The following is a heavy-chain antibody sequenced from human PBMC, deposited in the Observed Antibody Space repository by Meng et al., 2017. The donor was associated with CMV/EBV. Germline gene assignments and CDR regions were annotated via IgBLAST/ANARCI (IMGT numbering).Heavy chain of an antibody. J-gene: IGHJ4*02. CDR3: ARDRDMYSSSWYPFDY. CDR1: GGSISSSSYY. Sequence: SETLSLPCTVSGGSISSSSYYWGWIRQPPGKGLEWIGSIYYSGSTYYNPSLKSRVTISVDTSKNQFSLKLSSVTAADTAVYYCARDRDMYSSSWYPFDYWGQGTLVTVFS. D-gene: IGHD6-13*01. V-gene: IGHV4-39*07. CDR2: IYYSGST.